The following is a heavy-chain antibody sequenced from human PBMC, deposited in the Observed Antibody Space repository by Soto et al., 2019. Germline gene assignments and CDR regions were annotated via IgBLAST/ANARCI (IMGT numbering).Heavy chain of an antibody. J-gene: IGHJ6*02. CDR2: IYYSGST. CDR3: ASGKDYDFWSGYYGTFYGMDV. D-gene: IGHD3-3*01. V-gene: IGHV4-39*01. Sequence: PSETLSLTCTVSGGSISSSSYYWGWIRQPPGKGLEWIGSIYYSGSTYYNPSLKSRVTISVDTSKNQFSLKLSSVTAADTAVYYCASGKDYDFWSGYYGTFYGMDVWGQGTTVTVSS. CDR1: GGSISSSSYY.